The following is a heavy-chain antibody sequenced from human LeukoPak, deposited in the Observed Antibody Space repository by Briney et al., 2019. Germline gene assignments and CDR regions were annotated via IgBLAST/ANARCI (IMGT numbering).Heavy chain of an antibody. D-gene: IGHD6-13*01. J-gene: IGHJ4*02. Sequence: ASVKVSCKASGYTFTSYDINWVRQATGQGLEWMGWMNPNSGNTGYAQKFQGRVTMTRNTSIGTAYMEVSNLRSEDTAVYYCARRAAVVEYRGQGTLVTVSS. CDR2: MNPNSGNT. CDR3: ARRAAVVEY. CDR1: GYTFTSYD. V-gene: IGHV1-8*01.